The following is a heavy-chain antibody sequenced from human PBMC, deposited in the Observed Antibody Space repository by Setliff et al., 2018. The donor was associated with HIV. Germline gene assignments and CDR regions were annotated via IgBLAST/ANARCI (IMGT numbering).Heavy chain of an antibody. D-gene: IGHD3-10*01. J-gene: IGHJ5*02. CDR3: ARDPRFGGTDHIP. CDR2: IIPMVGIA. Sequence: ASVKVSCKASGGNFNYYHISWVRQAPGQGLEWMGGIIPMVGIANYAQMFQGRVTITADKTTSTVYMDLTSLRFEDTAVYYYARDPRFGGTDHIPWGQGTLVTVSS. V-gene: IGHV1-69*10. CDR1: GGNFNYYH.